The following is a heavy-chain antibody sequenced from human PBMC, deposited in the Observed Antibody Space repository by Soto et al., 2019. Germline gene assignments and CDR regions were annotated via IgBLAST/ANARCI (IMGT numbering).Heavy chain of an antibody. CDR1: WFTFTRYS. CDR3: ARESEDLTSNFDY. Sequence: GGSLRLSCASSWFTFTRYSMNWVRQAPGKGLEWVSSISSTTNYIYYGDSMKGRFTISRDNAKNSLYLEMNSLRAEDTAVYYCARESEDLTSNFDYWGQGTLVTVS. V-gene: IGHV3-21*06. CDR2: ISSTTNYI. J-gene: IGHJ4*02.